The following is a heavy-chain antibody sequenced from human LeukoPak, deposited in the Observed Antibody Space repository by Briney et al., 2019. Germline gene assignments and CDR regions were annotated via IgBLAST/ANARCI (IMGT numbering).Heavy chain of an antibody. Sequence: SEALSLTCAVSGGSISSGGYSWSWIRQPPGKAMEFIAYIYYTGNTYFNPSLKSRVTISVDTSKNQFSLKLSSVTAADTAVYYCARVLAAAGNNWFDPWGQGTLVTVSS. J-gene: IGHJ5*02. CDR1: GGSISSGGYS. V-gene: IGHV4-30-4*07. D-gene: IGHD6-25*01. CDR3: ARVLAAAGNNWFDP. CDR2: IYYTGNT.